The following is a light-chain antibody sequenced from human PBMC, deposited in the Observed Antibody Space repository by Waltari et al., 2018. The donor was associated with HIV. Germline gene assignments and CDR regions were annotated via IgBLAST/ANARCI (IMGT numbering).Light chain of an antibody. CDR1: NYNVGSDV. V-gene: IGLV1-44*01. CDR2: GDN. CDR3: AAWDARLNEYL. J-gene: IGLJ1*01. Sequence: QSVLTQPHSASGTPGQRVIISCSGSNYNVGSDVVNWYQQLPGTATKLLIYGDNERPSGVPDRFSGSKSGASAFLAISDLQSEDEAEYYCAAWDARLNEYLFGTGTKVTVL.